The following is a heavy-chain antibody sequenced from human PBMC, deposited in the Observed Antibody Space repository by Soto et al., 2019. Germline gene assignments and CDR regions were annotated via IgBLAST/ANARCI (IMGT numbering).Heavy chain of an antibody. V-gene: IGHV1-69*02. D-gene: IGHD2-2*01. Sequence: SLKVSCKASGGTFSSYTISWSRQAPGQGLEWMGRIIPILGIANYAQKFQGRVTITADKSTSTAYMELSSLRSEDTAVYYCAVGYCSSTSCYVGLEDYHYMDVWGKGTTDTVSS. J-gene: IGHJ6*03. CDR1: GGTFSSYT. CDR3: AVGYCSSTSCYVGLEDYHYMDV. CDR2: IIPILGIA.